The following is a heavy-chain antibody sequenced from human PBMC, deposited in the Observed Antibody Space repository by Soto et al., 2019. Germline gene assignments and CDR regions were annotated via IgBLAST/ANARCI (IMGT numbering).Heavy chain of an antibody. CDR3: ASRSSSSSPFDY. V-gene: IGHV4-4*02. CDR1: GGSISSSNW. Sequence: PSETLSLTCAVSGGSISSSNWWSWVRQPPGKGVEWIGEIYHSGSTNYNPSLKSRVTISVDKSKNQFSLKLSSVTAADTAVYYCASRSSSSSPFDYWGQGTLVTVSS. CDR2: IYHSGST. J-gene: IGHJ4*02. D-gene: IGHD6-6*01.